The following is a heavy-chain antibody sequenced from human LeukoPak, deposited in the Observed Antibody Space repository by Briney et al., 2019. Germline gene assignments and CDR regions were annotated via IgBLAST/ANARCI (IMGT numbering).Heavy chain of an antibody. CDR1: GFMFHDYA. D-gene: IGHD6-19*01. J-gene: IGHJ4*02. V-gene: IGHV3-43*02. CDR3: ARESESSGWYDY. CDR2: ISGDGGST. Sequence: GGSLRLSCAAPGFMFHDYAIHWVRQAPGRDLEWVSLISGDGGSTFYADSVKGRFTISRDNSKNSLYLQMNSLRSDDTALYYCARESESSGWYDYWGQGTLVTVSS.